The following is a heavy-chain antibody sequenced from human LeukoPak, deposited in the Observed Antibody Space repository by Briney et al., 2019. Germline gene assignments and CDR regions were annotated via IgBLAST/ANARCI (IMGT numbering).Heavy chain of an antibody. CDR3: ARDTKKTQYYYDSSGPLDAFDI. D-gene: IGHD3-22*01. J-gene: IGHJ3*02. V-gene: IGHV1-69*06. CDR1: GGTFSSYA. CDR2: IIPIFGTA. Sequence: SVKVSCKASGGTFSSYAISWVRQAPGQGLEWMGGIIPIFGTANYAQKFQGRVTITADKSTSTAYMELSSLRSEDTAVYYCARDTKKTQYYYDSSGPLDAFDIWGQGTMVTVSS.